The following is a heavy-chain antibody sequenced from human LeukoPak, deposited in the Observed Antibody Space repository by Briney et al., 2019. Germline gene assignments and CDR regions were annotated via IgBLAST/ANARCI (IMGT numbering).Heavy chain of an antibody. D-gene: IGHD3-3*01. J-gene: IGHJ6*02. Sequence: QPGGSLRLSCAASGFTFSSYWMSWVRQAPGKGLEWVANIKQDGSEKYYVDSVKGRFTISRDNAKNSLYLQMNSLRAEDTAVYYCARHLGVVMDYYYGMDVWGQGTTVTVSS. CDR2: IKQDGSEK. V-gene: IGHV3-7*01. CDR3: ARHLGVVMDYYYGMDV. CDR1: GFTFSSYW.